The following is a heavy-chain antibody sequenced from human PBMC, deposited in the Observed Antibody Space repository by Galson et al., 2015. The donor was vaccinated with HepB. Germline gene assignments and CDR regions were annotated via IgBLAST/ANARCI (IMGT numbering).Heavy chain of an antibody. CDR3: TTDTPPYPPPRGLYHDHTHFDY. Sequence: SLRLSCAASGFTFRNAWMTWVRQAPGKGLEWVGRIKSKTEGETTDYAAPVKGRFTISRDDSKNTLYLQMNSLKTEDTAVYYCTTDTPPYPPPRGLYHDHTHFDYWGQGTLVTVSS. CDR1: GFTFRNAW. J-gene: IGHJ4*02. D-gene: IGHD2-8*01. V-gene: IGHV3-15*01. CDR2: IKSKTEGETT.